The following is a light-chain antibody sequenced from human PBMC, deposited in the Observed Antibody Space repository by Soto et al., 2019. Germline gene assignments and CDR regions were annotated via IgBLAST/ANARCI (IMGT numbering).Light chain of an antibody. V-gene: IGLV2-14*01. Sequence: QSALTQPASVSGSPGQSITISCTGTSSDVGGYNYVSWYQQYPGKAPKLMIYDVSNRPSGVSNRFSGSKSGNTASLTISGLQVEDEADYYCSSYTSSSTYVFGTGTKLTVL. CDR3: SSYTSSSTYV. CDR1: SSDVGGYNY. CDR2: DVS. J-gene: IGLJ1*01.